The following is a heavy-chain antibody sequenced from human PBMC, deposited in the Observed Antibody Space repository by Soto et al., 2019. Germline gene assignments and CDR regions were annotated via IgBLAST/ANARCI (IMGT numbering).Heavy chain of an antibody. CDR1: GFTFSSYG. V-gene: IGHV3-30*18. J-gene: IGHJ4*02. Sequence: QVQLVESGGGVVQPGTSLRLSCTAFGFTFSSYGMHWVRQAPGKGLEWVAVISYDGSNTYYADSVKGRFTISRDDSKNTLDLQMSSLRAEDTAVYYCAKAQDSGYYIRTEIDYWGQGTLVTVSS. D-gene: IGHD5-12*01. CDR3: AKAQDSGYYIRTEIDY. CDR2: ISYDGSNT.